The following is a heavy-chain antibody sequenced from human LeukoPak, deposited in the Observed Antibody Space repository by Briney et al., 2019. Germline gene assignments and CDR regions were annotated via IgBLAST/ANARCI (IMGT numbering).Heavy chain of an antibody. CDR1: GASISSGGYY. CDR2: IYYSGST. D-gene: IGHD3-10*01. CDR3: AREGVDTMVPH. V-gene: IGHV4-31*03. J-gene: IGHJ4*02. Sequence: PSETLSLTCTVSGASISSGGYYWSWLRQHPGKGLEWIGYIYYSGSTYYNPSLKSRVTISVDTSKNQFSLKLSSVTAADTAVYYCAREGVDTMVPHWGQGTLVTVSS.